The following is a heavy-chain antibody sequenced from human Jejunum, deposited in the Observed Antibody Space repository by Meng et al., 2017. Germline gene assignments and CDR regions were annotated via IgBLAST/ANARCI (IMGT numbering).Heavy chain of an antibody. V-gene: IGHV4-4*07. J-gene: IGHJ4*02. D-gene: IGHD2-15*01. CDR2: IYPNGKT. CDR3: ARSVPATRLRLQT. CDR1: GDSISSSD. Sequence: SETLSLTCTVSGDSISSSDWNWIRQPAGEGLEWIGSIYPNGKTNYNPSLRGRVTIAIDTSKNQFSLKLNSVTAADTAVYYCARSVPATRLRLQTWGQGKRVTVSS.